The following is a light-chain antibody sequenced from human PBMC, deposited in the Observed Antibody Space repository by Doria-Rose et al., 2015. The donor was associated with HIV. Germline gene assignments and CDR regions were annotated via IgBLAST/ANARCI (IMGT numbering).Light chain of an antibody. CDR3: HQYGTSWT. CDR1: QSFSSTY. V-gene: IGKV3-20*01. CDR2: DGS. Sequence: TQSPGTLSLSPGERATLSCRASQSFSSTYLAWYQQKPGQAPSLLIYDGSTRATGIPDRFSASGSGTDFSLTINSLEPDDFALYYCHQYGTSWTFGQGTKVEI. J-gene: IGKJ1*01.